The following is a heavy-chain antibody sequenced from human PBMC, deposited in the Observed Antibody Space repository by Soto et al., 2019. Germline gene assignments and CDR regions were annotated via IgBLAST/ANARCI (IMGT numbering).Heavy chain of an antibody. CDR3: ARDVATYCISTSCYVHYYYGMDV. J-gene: IGHJ6*02. CDR1: DYTFHNYG. D-gene: IGHD2-2*01. CDR2: ISAYNGNT. V-gene: IGHV1-18*01. Sequence: ASVKVSCKASDYTFHNYGITWVRQAPGRGLEWLGWISAYNGNTNYAQKLQGRVTMTTDTSTNTAYMELRSLRSDDTAVYYCARDVATYCISTSCYVHYYYGMDVWGQGTTVTVSS.